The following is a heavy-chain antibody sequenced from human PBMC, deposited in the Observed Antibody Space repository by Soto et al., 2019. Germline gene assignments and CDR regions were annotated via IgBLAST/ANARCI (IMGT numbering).Heavy chain of an antibody. Sequence: QVQLVESGGGVVQPGRSLRLSCAASGFTFSSYGMHWVRQAPGKGLEWVAVISYDGSNKYYVDSVKGRFTISRDNSKNTLYLQMNSLRAEDTAVYYCAKDLTMVRGGYFDYWGQGTLVTVSS. CDR1: GFTFSSYG. CDR2: ISYDGSNK. D-gene: IGHD3-10*01. V-gene: IGHV3-30*18. J-gene: IGHJ4*02. CDR3: AKDLTMVRGGYFDY.